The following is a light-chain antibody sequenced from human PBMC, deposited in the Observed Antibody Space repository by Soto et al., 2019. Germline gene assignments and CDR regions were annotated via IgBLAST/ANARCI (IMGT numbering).Light chain of an antibody. V-gene: IGKV1-5*01. CDR1: QGISNG. J-gene: IGKJ1*01. CDR3: QQYETFSGT. Sequence: DIQVTQSPSSLSASVGDRVTITCRASQGISNGLSWYQQKPGQAPTLLIYDASALPRGVPSRFSGSGSGTKFTLTIASLQPDDFATYYCQQYETFSGTFGPGTKVDIK. CDR2: DAS.